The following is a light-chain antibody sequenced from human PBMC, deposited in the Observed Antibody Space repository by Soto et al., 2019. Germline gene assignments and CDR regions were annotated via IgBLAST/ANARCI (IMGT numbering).Light chain of an antibody. V-gene: IGLV2-23*02. J-gene: IGLJ2*01. CDR1: SSDVGSYNL. Sequence: QSALTQPASVSGSPGQSITLSCTGTSSDVGSYNLVSWYQQHPGKAPKLIIYDVSERPSGVSDRFSGSKSGNTASLTISGLQAEDEADYYCCSYAGSANLRFGGGTQLTVL. CDR3: CSYAGSANLR. CDR2: DVS.